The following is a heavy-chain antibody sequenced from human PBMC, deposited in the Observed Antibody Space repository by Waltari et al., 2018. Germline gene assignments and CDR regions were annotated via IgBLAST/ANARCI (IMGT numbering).Heavy chain of an antibody. J-gene: IGHJ6*03. D-gene: IGHD7-27*01. CDR1: GYTFTSYY. Sequence: QVQLVQSGAEVKKPGASVKVSCKASGYTFTSYYMHWVRQAPGQGLEWMGIINPSGGSTSYAQKFQGRVTITRDMSTSTAYMELSSLRSEDTAVYYCAAGRLGIRYYYMDVWGKGTTVTVSS. V-gene: IGHV1-46*01. CDR3: AAGRLGIRYYYMDV. CDR2: INPSGGST.